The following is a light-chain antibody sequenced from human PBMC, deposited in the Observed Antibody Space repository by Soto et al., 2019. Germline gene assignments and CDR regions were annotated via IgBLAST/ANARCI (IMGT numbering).Light chain of an antibody. CDR3: QQLSRYPLT. CDR1: QALSNY. J-gene: IGKJ4*01. V-gene: IGKV1-9*01. Sequence: DIQLTQSPSVLSASVGDTFAITLRASQALSNYLAWYQQKPGKAPDLLIYSASTLQSGVPSRFSGSGSETEFSLTIRALQPEDFATYYCQQLSRYPLTFGGGTKVDIK. CDR2: SAS.